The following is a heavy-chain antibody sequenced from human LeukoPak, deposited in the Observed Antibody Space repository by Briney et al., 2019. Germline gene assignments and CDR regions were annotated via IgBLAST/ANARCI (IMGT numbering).Heavy chain of an antibody. J-gene: IGHJ4*02. V-gene: IGHV4-59*01. CDR1: SGSISGDY. CDR3: ARWSLYSSGWYFDS. CDR2: ISSFGTP. Sequence: PSETLSLTCSVFSGSISGDYWSWIRQPPGKGLQWIGHISSFGTPTYNPSLKSRGDISVDTSKNHLSLKLTSVAAADTAFYYCARWSLYSSGWYFDSWGQGTLVTVSS. D-gene: IGHD6-19*01.